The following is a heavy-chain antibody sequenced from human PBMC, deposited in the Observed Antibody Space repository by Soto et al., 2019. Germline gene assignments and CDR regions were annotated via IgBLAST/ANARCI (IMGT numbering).Heavy chain of an antibody. V-gene: IGHV1-69*06. Sequence: ASVKVSCQASGGNFSSYAISWVRQAPGHGLEWVGGIIPIFGTANYAQKFQGRVTITADKSTSTAYMELSSLRSEDTAVYYCARDLVSAVVWNAWRAYGMDVWGQGTTVTVSS. CDR3: ARDLVSAVVWNAWRAYGMDV. CDR1: GGNFSSYA. CDR2: IIPIFGTA. D-gene: IGHD2-8*02. J-gene: IGHJ6*02.